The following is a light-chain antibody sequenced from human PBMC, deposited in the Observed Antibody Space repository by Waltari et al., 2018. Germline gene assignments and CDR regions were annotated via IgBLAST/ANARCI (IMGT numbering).Light chain of an antibody. CDR3: QSFDSNVRGGGV. J-gene: IGLJ3*02. V-gene: IGLV1-40*01. CDR1: SSNIGAGHD. CDR2: GNN. Sequence: QSILTQPTSVSGAPGQRVTISCTGSSSNIGAGHDVHWYQAFPGTAPKLLIYGNNNRPSGVPDRFSGSKSGSSASLAINGLQAEDEADYYYQSFDSNVRGGGVFGGGTKVTVL.